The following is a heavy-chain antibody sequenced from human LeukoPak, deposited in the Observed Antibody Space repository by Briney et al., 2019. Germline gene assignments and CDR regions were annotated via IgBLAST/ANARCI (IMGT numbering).Heavy chain of an antibody. J-gene: IGHJ4*02. D-gene: IGHD6-13*01. Sequence: GGSLRLSCTASGFNFGDYAMSWFRQAPGKGLEWVGFIKSIGYGGTTEYAASVKGRFTISRDESKSLAYLQMNSLKSEDTAVYYCSRRGHSSSWYPFDYWGQGTLVTVSS. CDR1: GFNFGDYA. CDR2: IKSIGYGGTT. V-gene: IGHV3-49*03. CDR3: SRRGHSSSWYPFDY.